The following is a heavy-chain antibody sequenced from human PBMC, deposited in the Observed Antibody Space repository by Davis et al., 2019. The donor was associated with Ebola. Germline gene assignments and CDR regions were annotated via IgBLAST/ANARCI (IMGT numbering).Heavy chain of an antibody. D-gene: IGHD1-26*01. CDR1: GGTFSSYG. V-gene: IGHV1-18*01. CDR2: ISAYNGNT. Sequence: ASVKVSCKASGGTFSSYGISWVRQAPGQGLEWMGWISAYNGNTNYAQKLQGRVTMTTDTSTSTAYMELRSLRSDDTAVYYCARGARGSGSYYIDPWGQGTLVTVSS. J-gene: IGHJ5*02. CDR3: ARGARGSGSYYIDP.